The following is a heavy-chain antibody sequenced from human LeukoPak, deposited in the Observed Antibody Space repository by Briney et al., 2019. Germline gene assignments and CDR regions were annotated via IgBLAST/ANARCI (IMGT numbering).Heavy chain of an antibody. CDR2: IYYSGST. J-gene: IGHJ3*02. CDR3: ARGPGIYFDI. D-gene: IGHD1-14*01. V-gene: IGHV4-59*01. CDR1: GGSLSSYY. Sequence: SETLSLTCTVSGGSLSSYYWSWIRQPPGKGLEWIGYIYYSGSTNYNPSLKSRVTISVDTSKNQFSLKLSPVTAADTAVYYCARGPGIYFDIWGQGTMVTVSS.